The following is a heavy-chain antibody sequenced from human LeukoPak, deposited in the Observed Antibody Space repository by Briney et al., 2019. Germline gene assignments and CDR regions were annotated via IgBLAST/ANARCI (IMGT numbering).Heavy chain of an antibody. J-gene: IGHJ3*02. CDR3: ARHEYAWRGAFDI. V-gene: IGHV4-59*08. D-gene: IGHD2/OR15-2a*01. CDR1: GGSFSGYY. CDR2: INYSGTT. Sequence: SETLSLTCAVYGGSFSGYYWSWIRQPPGKGLEWIGYINYSGTTDSNPSLKSRVTISVDTSKNQFSLRLSSVTAADAAVYYCARHEYAWRGAFDIWGQGTMVTVSS.